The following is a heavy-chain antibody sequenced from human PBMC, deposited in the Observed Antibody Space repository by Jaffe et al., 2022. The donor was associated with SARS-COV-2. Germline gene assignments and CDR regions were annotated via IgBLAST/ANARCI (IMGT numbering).Heavy chain of an antibody. J-gene: IGHJ6*02. D-gene: IGHD6-13*01. CDR1: GGSISSYY. Sequence: QVQLQESGPGLVKPSETLSLTCTVSGGSISSYYWSWIRQPPGKGLEWIGYIYYSGSTNYNPSLKSRVTISVDTSKNQFSLKLSSVTAADTAVYYCARGASSSWQPHYYYYGMDVWGQGTTVTVSS. CDR2: IYYSGST. CDR3: ARGASSSWQPHYYYYGMDV. V-gene: IGHV4-59*01.